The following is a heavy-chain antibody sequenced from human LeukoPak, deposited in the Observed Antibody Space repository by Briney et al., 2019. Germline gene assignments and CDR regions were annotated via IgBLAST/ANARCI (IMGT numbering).Heavy chain of an antibody. V-gene: IGHV3-9*01. CDR2: ISWNSGSL. D-gene: IGHD6-19*01. CDR1: GFTFDDYA. J-gene: IGHJ3*02. Sequence: GRSLRLSCAASGFTFDDYAMHWVRQAPGKGLEWVSGISWNSGSLGYADSVKGRFTISRDNAKNSLYLQMNSLRAEDTALYYCAKDPDRSYSSGWWLDDAFDIWGQGTMVTVSS. CDR3: AKDPDRSYSSGWWLDDAFDI.